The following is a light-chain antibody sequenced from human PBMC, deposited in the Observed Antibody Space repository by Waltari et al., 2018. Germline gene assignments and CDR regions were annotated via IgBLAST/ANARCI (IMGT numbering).Light chain of an antibody. V-gene: IGKV3-11*01. J-gene: IGKJ4*01. CDR3: QQRAHWLT. Sequence: ELVLTQSPATLSLSPGDSATLSCRASQSVSSYLSWYQQKPGQAPRLLMYDASKRATGIPARFSGSGSGTDFTLTISSLESEDFAVYYCQQRAHWLTFGGGTKVETK. CDR2: DAS. CDR1: QSVSSY.